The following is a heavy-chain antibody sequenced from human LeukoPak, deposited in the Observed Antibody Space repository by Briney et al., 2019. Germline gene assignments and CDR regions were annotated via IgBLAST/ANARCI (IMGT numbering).Heavy chain of an antibody. J-gene: IGHJ5*02. V-gene: IGHV4-59*01. Sequence: SKTLSLTCTVSGGSISNYYWSWIRQPPGKGLEWIGYISYSGSTNYNPSLKSRVTISVDTSKNQFSLKLRSVTTADTAVYYCARALLRPWFDPWGQGTLVTVSS. CDR3: ARALLRPWFDP. CDR2: ISYSGST. CDR1: GGSISNYY. D-gene: IGHD3-16*01.